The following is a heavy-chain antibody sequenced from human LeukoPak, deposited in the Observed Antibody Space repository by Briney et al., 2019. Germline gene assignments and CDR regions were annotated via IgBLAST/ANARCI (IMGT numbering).Heavy chain of an antibody. D-gene: IGHD2-21*01. CDR1: GFTFSSYS. CDR2: ISSSSSYI. V-gene: IGHV3-21*01. Sequence: GGSLRLSCAASGFTFSSYSMDWVRQAPGKGLEWVSSISSSSSYIYYADSVKGRFTISRDNAKNSLYLRMNSLRAEDTAVYYCARDESDGYYYYMDVWGKGPTVTVSS. J-gene: IGHJ6*03. CDR3: ARDESDGYYYYMDV.